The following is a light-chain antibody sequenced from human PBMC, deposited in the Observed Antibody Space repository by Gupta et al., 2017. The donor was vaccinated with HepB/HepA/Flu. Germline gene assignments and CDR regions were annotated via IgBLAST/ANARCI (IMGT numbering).Light chain of an antibody. CDR3: QQTYDTVRT. CDR1: QTIDNY. J-gene: IGKJ2*01. Sequence: DIQLTQSPSSLSASVGDRVSITCRAGQTIDNYLNWYQQKPGKAPKLLIYAASNLQSGVPSRFSGRGSGTHCTLTISSLQPEDFAIYYCQQTYDTVRTFGQGTRLEI. CDR2: AAS. V-gene: IGKV1-39*01.